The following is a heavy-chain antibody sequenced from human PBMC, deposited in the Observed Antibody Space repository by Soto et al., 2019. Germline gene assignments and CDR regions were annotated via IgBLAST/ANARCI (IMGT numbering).Heavy chain of an antibody. CDR3: ASRYASGKYYFDF. D-gene: IGHD3-10*01. CDR2: INYSGTT. Sequence: SETLSLTCAVYGGSFSGHFCSWVRQPPGKGLEWIGEINYSGTTNYNPSLESRVTVSVDTSKNQFTLKLTSVTAADTAVYYCASRYASGKYYFDFWGQGTPVTVS. V-gene: IGHV4-34*01. CDR1: GGSFSGHF. J-gene: IGHJ4*02.